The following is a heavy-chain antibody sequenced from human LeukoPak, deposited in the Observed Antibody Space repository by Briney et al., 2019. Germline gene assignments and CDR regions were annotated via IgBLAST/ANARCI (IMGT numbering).Heavy chain of an antibody. V-gene: IGHV4-34*01. CDR3: ARRAKRWLVGDY. Sequence: PSETLSLTCAVYGGSFSGYYWSWIRQPPGKGLEWIGEINHSGSTNYNPSLKSRVTISVDTSKNQFSLKLSSVTAADTAVYYCARRAKRWLVGDYWGQGTLVTASS. CDR1: GGSFSGYY. D-gene: IGHD5-24*01. J-gene: IGHJ4*02. CDR2: INHSGST.